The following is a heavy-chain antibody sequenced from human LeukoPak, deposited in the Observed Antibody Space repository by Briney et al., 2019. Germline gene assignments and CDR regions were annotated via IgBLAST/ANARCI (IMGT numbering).Heavy chain of an antibody. CDR2: MYSGGST. CDR1: GFTVSSNY. V-gene: IGHV3-66*02. D-gene: IGHD6-19*01. J-gene: IGHJ4*02. Sequence: GGSLRLSCAASGFTVSSNYMSWVRQAPGKGLEWVSVMYSGGSTYYADSVKGRFTISRDNSKNTLYLQMNSLRAEDTAVYYCARGSSGWYGSYYFDYWGQGTLVTVSS. CDR3: ARGSSGWYGSYYFDY.